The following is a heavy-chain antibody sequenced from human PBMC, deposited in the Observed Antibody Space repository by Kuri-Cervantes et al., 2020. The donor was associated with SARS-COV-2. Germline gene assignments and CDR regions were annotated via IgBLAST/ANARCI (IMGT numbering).Heavy chain of an antibody. D-gene: IGHD3-16*01. CDR3: ARIASSLGLDF. V-gene: IGHV1-69*13. J-gene: IGHJ4*02. CDR1: GGTYSSYA. CDR2: IVPISHTT. Sequence: SVKVSCKASGGTYSSYAISWVRQAPGQGLEWMGRIVPISHTTYYAQKLQGRVTITADESTSTVHMELSSLKSEDTAIYYCARIASSLGLDFWGQGTLVTVSS.